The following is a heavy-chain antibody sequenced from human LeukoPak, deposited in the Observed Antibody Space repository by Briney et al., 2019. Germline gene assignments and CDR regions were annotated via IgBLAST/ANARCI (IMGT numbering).Heavy chain of an antibody. J-gene: IGHJ4*02. CDR3: ARDSHLGVVLPQDC. D-gene: IGHD2-15*01. Sequence: ASVKVSCKASGYTFTSYYMHWVRQAPGQGLEWMGIINPSGGSTSYAQKFQGRVTMTRDTSISTAYMELSRLRSDDTAVYYCARDSHLGVVLPQDCWGQGTLVTVSS. V-gene: IGHV1-46*01. CDR1: GYTFTSYY. CDR2: INPSGGST.